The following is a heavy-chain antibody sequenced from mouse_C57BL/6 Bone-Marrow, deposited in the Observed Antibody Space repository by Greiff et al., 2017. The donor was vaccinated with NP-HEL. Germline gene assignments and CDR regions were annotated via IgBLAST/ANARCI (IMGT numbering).Heavy chain of an antibody. V-gene: IGHV14-4*01. CDR1: GFNIKDDY. CDR3: TFIYYDYDES. J-gene: IGHJ2*01. CDR2: IDPENGDT. D-gene: IGHD2-4*01. Sequence: EVQGVESGAELVRPGASVKLSCTASGFNIKDDYMHWVKQRPEQGLEWIGWIDPENGDTEYASKFQGKATITADTSSNTAYLQLSSLTSEDTAVYYCTFIYYDYDESWGQGTTLTVSS.